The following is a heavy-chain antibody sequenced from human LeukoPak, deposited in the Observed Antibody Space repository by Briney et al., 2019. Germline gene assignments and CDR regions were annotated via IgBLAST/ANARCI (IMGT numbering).Heavy chain of an antibody. V-gene: IGHV1-18*01. CDR3: ARVKGFSPVRGVIHKTNAFDI. D-gene: IGHD3-10*01. CDR1: GYTFTSYG. CDR2: ISAYNGNT. J-gene: IGHJ3*02. Sequence: ASVKVSCKASGYTFTSYGISWVRQAPGQGLEWMGWISAYNGNTNYAQKLQGRVTMTTDTSTSTAYMELRSLRSDDTAVYYCARVKGFSPVRGVIHKTNAFDIWGQGTMVTVSS.